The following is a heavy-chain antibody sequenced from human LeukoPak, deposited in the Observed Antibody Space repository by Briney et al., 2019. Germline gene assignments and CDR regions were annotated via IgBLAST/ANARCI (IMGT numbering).Heavy chain of an antibody. D-gene: IGHD5-18*01. Sequence: ASVKVSCKASGYNFRSYGIGWVRQAPRQGLEWMGWITAGNGNTNYAQKVQGRVTMTTDTSTSTAYMELRSLRSDDTAVYFCARDLARGYSYGYNAFDIWAKGQWSPSLQ. CDR1: GYNFRSYG. V-gene: IGHV1-18*01. CDR3: ARDLARGYSYGYNAFDI. CDR2: ITAGNGNT. J-gene: IGHJ3*02.